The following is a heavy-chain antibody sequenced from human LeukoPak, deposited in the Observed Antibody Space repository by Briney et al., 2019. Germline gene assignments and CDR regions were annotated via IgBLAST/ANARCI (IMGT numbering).Heavy chain of an antibody. CDR3: VREDIVVVTTLDH. CDR2: ITSDGRNI. Sequence: GGSLRLSCAASGFSFSRFWMHWVRQVPGKGSVWISRITSDGRNIDYADSVKGRFTISRDDAKNTLYLQMNSLRPDDTAVYFCVREDIVVVTTLDHWGQGSLVIVSS. V-gene: IGHV3-74*01. J-gene: IGHJ4*02. CDR1: GFSFSRFW. D-gene: IGHD2-21*02.